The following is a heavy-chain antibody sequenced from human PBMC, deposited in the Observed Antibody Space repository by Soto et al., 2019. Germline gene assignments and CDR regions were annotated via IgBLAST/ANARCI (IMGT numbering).Heavy chain of an antibody. D-gene: IGHD2-15*01. V-gene: IGHV5-51*01. CDR2: IYPGDSDT. CDR1: GYSFTSYW. Sequence: PGESLKISCKGSGYSFTSYWIGWVRQMPGKGLEWMGIIYPGDSDTRYSPSFQGQVTISADKSISTAYLQWSSLRAEDTAVYYCARDCSGASCALYYGMDVWGQGTTVTVSS. J-gene: IGHJ6*02. CDR3: ARDCSGASCALYYGMDV.